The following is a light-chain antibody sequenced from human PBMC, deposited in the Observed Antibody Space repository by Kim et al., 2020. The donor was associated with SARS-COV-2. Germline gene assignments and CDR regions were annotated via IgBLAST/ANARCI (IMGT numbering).Light chain of an antibody. CDR1: QDIRDG. CDR2: AAS. J-gene: IGKJ4*01. V-gene: IGKV1-17*01. Sequence: DIQMTQSPSSLSASVGDRVTITCRASQDIRDGLGWFQRRPGEVPRRLISAASTLQSGVPSRFSGSGYGTDFTLTISSLQPEDFATYFCLQYNLHPLTFGGGTKVDIK. CDR3: LQYNLHPLT.